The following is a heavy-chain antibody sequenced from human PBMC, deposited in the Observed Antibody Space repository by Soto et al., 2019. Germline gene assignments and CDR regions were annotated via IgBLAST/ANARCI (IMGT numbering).Heavy chain of an antibody. CDR3: AKDVVTAIPVGWYLDL. CDR1: GFTFSNYG. V-gene: IGHV3-30*18. D-gene: IGHD2-21*02. Sequence: QVPLVESGGGVVQPGRSLRLSCAASGFTFSNYGIHWVRQAPGKGLEWVAVISYDGRNKYYADSVKGRFTISRDNSKNAVYLQMNSLRAEDTAEYYCAKDVVTAIPVGWYLDLWGRGTLVTVSS. J-gene: IGHJ2*01. CDR2: ISYDGRNK.